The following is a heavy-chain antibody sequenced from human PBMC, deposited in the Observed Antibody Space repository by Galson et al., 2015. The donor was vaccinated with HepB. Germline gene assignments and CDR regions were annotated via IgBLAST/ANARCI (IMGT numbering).Heavy chain of an antibody. J-gene: IGHJ4*02. CDR2: TYFRSKWYF. CDR1: GDSVSSNSAA. Sequence: CAISGDSVSSNSAAWNWIRQSPSRGLEWLGRTYFRSKWYFDYAVSVKSRITINSDTSKNQFPLKVNSVTPEDTAAYYCAGGLGGFVYWGQGTLVTVSS. CDR3: AGGLGGFVY. V-gene: IGHV6-1*01. D-gene: IGHD6-25*01.